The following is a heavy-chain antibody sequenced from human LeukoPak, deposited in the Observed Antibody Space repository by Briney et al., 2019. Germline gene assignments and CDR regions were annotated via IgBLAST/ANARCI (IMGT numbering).Heavy chain of an antibody. CDR1: GASISTYI. J-gene: IGHJ6*02. CDR2: VYYSGST. V-gene: IGHV4-59*01. CDR3: ARNRAIDG. D-gene: IGHD1-14*01. Sequence: SETLSLTCTVSGASISTYIWSSIRQPPGKGLEWIGCVYYSGSTNYNPSLKSRVTISLDTSKNQFSLKLSSVTAADTAVYYCARNRAIDGWGQGTTVTVSS.